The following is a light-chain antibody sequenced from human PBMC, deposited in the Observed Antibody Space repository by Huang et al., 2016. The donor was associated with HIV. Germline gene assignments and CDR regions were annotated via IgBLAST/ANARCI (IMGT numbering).Light chain of an antibody. CDR2: EVS. J-gene: IGKJ1*01. CDR3: MQGLHIPWT. CDR1: QSILHSNGQTF. Sequence: DVVMTQSPLSLSVTPGQAASISCKSSQSILHSNGQTFLYWFLQKPGQSPQLLIYEVSNRFVGAPDRFSGSGSGTDFTLKISRVEAEDVGVYYCMQGLHIPWTFGQGTKVEIK. V-gene: IGKV2-29*02.